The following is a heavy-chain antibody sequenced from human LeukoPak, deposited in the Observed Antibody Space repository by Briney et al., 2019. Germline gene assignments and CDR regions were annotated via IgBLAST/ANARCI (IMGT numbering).Heavy chain of an antibody. CDR2: IYQSGKT. CDR3: ARGLPGGQLSRYDY. CDR1: GYSISSGYY. J-gene: IGHJ4*02. V-gene: IGHV4-38-2*02. Sequence: PPETLSLTCSVSGYSISSGYYWGWIRQPPGKGLEWMGIIYQSGKTYCNPSLESRVTISVDTSKNQFSLKMNSMTAADTAMYYCARGLPGGQLSRYDYWGQGTLVTVSS. D-gene: IGHD6-13*01.